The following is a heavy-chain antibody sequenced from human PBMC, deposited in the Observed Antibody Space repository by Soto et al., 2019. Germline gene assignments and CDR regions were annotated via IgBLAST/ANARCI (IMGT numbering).Heavy chain of an antibody. D-gene: IGHD3-3*01. CDR3: ARGGVSTCTFDY. V-gene: IGHV5-51*01. Sequence: PGESLKISCNGSGYNFAGYWIAWVRQMPGKGLELMGIIYPSDSDTRYRPPFQGQVTISADKSISSAYLQWSRLRASDSDMSFCARGGVSTCTFDYWGRGTPVIVSS. CDR2: IYPSDSDT. J-gene: IGHJ4*02. CDR1: GYNFAGYW.